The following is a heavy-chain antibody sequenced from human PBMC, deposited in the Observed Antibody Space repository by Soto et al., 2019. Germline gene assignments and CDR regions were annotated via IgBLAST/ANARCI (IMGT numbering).Heavy chain of an antibody. D-gene: IGHD5-12*01. CDR2: ISSSSSTI. Sequence: GVSLRLSCAVAGFTFCSYSMNWVRQAPGKGLEWVSYISSSSSTIYYADSVKGRFTISRDNAKNSLYLQMNSLRAEDTAVYYCATGVATTAVEYYLGQGTPVTVSS. CDR3: ATGVATTAVEYY. CDR1: GFTFCSYS. J-gene: IGHJ4*02. V-gene: IGHV3-48*01.